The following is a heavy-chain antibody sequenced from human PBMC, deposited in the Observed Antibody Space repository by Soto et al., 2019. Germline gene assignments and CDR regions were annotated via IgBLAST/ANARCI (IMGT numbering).Heavy chain of an antibody. CDR1: GYSFTNYG. D-gene: IGHD3-22*01. Sequence: QVQLVQSGAEVQKPGASVKVSCKASGYSFTNYGISWGRQAPGQGPEWMGGISGHNGDTNHPQSLQGRVTMTTDTSRNTAYMELRSLRSDDTAVYYCARHLFNYYENTVYYYFACWGHGTLVTVSS. CDR2: ISGHNGDT. J-gene: IGHJ4*01. CDR3: ARHLFNYYENTVYYYFAC. V-gene: IGHV1-18*04.